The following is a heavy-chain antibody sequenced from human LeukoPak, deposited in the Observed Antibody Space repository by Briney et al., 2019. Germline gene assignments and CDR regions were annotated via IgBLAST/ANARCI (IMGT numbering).Heavy chain of an antibody. V-gene: IGHV4-59*12. CDR1: GGSISSYY. CDR3: ARENGDSSGWTALFDY. Sequence: SETLSPTCTVSGGSISSYYWSWIRQPPGKGLEWIGYIYYSGSTNYNPSLKSRVTMSVDTSKNQFSLKLSSVTAADTAVYYCARENGDSSGWTALFDYWGQGTLVTVSS. D-gene: IGHD6-19*01. J-gene: IGHJ4*02. CDR2: IYYSGST.